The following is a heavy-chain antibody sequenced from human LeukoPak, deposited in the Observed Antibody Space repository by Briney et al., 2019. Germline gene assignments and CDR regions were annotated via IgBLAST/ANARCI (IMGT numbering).Heavy chain of an antibody. Sequence: GGSLRLSCAASGFTFSSYTMNWVRQAPGKGLEWVSYISSSSSYIYYADSVKGRFTIPRDNAENSLYLQMISLRAEDTAVYYCARGSEGYCSGGGCYYGMDVWGQGTTVTVSS. D-gene: IGHD2-15*01. CDR1: GFTFSSYT. J-gene: IGHJ6*01. CDR2: ISSSSSYI. CDR3: ARGSEGYCSGGGCYYGMDV. V-gene: IGHV3-21*01.